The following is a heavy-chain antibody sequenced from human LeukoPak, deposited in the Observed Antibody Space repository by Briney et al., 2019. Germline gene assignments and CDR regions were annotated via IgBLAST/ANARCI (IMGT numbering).Heavy chain of an antibody. CDR2: MNPNSGNT. CDR3: ARGLRMIVVAITYYYYMDV. J-gene: IGHJ6*03. Sequence: GASVKVSCKASGYTFTSYDINWVRQATGQGLEWMGWMNPNSGNTGYAQKFQGRVTMTRNTSISTAYMELSSLRSEDTAVYYCARGLRMIVVAITYYYYMDVWGKGTTVTVSS. D-gene: IGHD3-22*01. V-gene: IGHV1-8*01. CDR1: GYTFTSYD.